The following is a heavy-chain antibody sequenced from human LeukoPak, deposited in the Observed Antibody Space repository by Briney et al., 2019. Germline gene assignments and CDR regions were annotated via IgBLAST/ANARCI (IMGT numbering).Heavy chain of an antibody. CDR3: ASQAYCGGDCYNDY. CDR1: GGSVSSCSYY. D-gene: IGHD2-21*02. J-gene: IGHJ4*02. CDR2: IYYTGST. Sequence: SETLSLTCTVSGGSVSSCSYYWGWIRQPPGKGLEWIGTIYYTGSTYYNPSLKSRVTIAVDMSKNQFSLKLSSVTAADTAVYYCASQAYCGGDCYNDYWGQGILVTVSS. V-gene: IGHV4-39*01.